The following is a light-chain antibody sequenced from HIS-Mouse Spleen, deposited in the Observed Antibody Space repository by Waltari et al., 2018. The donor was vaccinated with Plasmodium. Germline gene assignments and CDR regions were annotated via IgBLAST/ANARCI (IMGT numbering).Light chain of an antibody. V-gene: IGLV2-14*01. CDR2: EVS. CDR1: SSDVGGYNY. Sequence: QSALTQPASVSGSPGQSITISCTGTSSDVGGYNYVSSYQQHPGKAPKLMIYEVSNRPSRVSNRFAGSKSGNTASLTISGLQAEDEADYYCSSYTSSSTRVFGGGTKLTVL. CDR3: SSYTSSSTRV. J-gene: IGLJ2*01.